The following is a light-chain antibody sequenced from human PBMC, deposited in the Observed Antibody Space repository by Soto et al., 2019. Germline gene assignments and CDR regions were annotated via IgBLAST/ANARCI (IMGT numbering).Light chain of an antibody. J-gene: IGLJ2*01. CDR3: QAWENSFLV. V-gene: IGLV3-1*01. CDR2: QDN. Sequence: SYELTQPPSVSVSPGQPASITCAADSLGDKHVSWYQQKPGQSPMLVIYQDNKRPSGIPERFAGSNSGNTATLTISGTQAMDEADDYCQAWENSFLVFGGGTKLTVL. CDR1: SLGDKH.